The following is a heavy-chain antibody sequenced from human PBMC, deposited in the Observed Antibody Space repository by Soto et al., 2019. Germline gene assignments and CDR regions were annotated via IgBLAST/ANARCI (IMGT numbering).Heavy chain of an antibody. D-gene: IGHD1-7*01. CDR1: GFTFSSYA. V-gene: IGHV3-30-3*01. CDR2: ISYDGSNK. CDR3: ARDPSPYNWNFWFDP. J-gene: IGHJ5*02. Sequence: GGSLRLSCAASGFTFSSYAMHWVRQAPGKGLEWVAVISYDGSNKYYADSVKGRFTISRGNSKNTLYLQMNSLRAEDTAVYYCARDPSPYNWNFWFDPWGQGTLVTVSS.